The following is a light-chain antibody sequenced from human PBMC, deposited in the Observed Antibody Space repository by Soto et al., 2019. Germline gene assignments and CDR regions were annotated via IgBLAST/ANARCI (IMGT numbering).Light chain of an antibody. CDR3: SSYAGSNDRWV. V-gene: IGLV2-8*01. CDR2: EVS. CDR1: SSDIGAYNY. J-gene: IGLJ3*02. Sequence: QSALTQPPSASGSPGQSVTISCTATSSDIGAYNYVSGYQQHPGKAPKLMIHEVSKRPSGVPDRFSGSKSGNTASLTVSGLQAEDEADYYCSSYAGSNDRWVFVGRTKVTVL.